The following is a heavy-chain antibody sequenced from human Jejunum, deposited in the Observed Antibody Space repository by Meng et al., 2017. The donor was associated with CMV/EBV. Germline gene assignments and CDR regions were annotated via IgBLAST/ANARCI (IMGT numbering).Heavy chain of an antibody. Sequence: SGFHFRIAWMTWVRQAPGKGLEWVARLKSRNDGGTADYAAPVKGRFSISRDDSKSSVYLQMNNLKSDDTAMYYCTANWGSSPSDFWGQGTMVTVSS. J-gene: IGHJ3*01. CDR3: TANWGSSPSDF. CDR1: GFHFRIAW. CDR2: LKSRNDGGTA. V-gene: IGHV3-15*05. D-gene: IGHD7-27*01.